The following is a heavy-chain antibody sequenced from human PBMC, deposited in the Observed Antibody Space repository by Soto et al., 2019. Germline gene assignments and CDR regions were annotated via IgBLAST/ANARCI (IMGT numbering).Heavy chain of an antibody. CDR2: ISYDGSNK. CDR3: AKETTNAYSSGWGYYYYGMDV. Sequence: GGSLRLSCAASGFTFSSYGMHWVRQAPGKGLEWVAVISYDGSNKYYADSVKGRFTISRDNSKNTLYLQMNSLRAEDTAVYYCAKETTNAYSSGWGYYYYGMDVWGQGTTVTVSS. V-gene: IGHV3-30*18. CDR1: GFTFSSYG. J-gene: IGHJ6*02. D-gene: IGHD6-19*01.